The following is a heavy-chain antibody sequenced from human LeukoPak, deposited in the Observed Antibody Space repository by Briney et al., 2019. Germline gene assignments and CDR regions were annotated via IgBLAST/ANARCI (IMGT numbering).Heavy chain of an antibody. CDR1: GGTFSSYA. CDR2: IIPIFGTA. Sequence: SVKVSCKASGGTFSSYAISWVRQATGQGLEWMGGIIPIFGTANYAQKFRGRVTITTDESTSTAYMELSSLRSEDTAVYYCASGKGEVVPAEWGQGTLVTVSS. V-gene: IGHV1-69*05. CDR3: ASGKGEVVPAE. J-gene: IGHJ4*02. D-gene: IGHD2-2*01.